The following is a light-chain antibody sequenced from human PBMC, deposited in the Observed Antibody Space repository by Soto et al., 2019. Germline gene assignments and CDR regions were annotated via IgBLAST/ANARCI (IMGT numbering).Light chain of an antibody. CDR1: QSVSSN. Sequence: EIVMTQSPATLSVSPGERATLSCRASQSVSSNLAWYPQKPGQAPMLLIYGASTRSTGIPARFSGSGSVTEFTLTISSLQSADVAVDYCQQDNNWTLCTFGQGTKVEIK. J-gene: IGKJ1*01. CDR3: QQDNNWTLCT. V-gene: IGKV3-15*01. CDR2: GAS.